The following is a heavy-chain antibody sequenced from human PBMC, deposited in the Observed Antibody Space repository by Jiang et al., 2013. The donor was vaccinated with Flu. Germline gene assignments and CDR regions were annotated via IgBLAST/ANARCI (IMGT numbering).Heavy chain of an antibody. V-gene: IGHV4-34*01. CDR1: GGSFSGYY. Sequence: ETLSLTCAVYGGSFSGYYWSWIRQPPGKGLEWIGEINHSGSTNYNPSLKSRVTISVDTSKNQFSLKLSSVTAADTAVYYCARLGWFDPWGQGTLVTVSS. J-gene: IGHJ5*02. CDR3: ARLGWFDP. CDR2: INHSGST.